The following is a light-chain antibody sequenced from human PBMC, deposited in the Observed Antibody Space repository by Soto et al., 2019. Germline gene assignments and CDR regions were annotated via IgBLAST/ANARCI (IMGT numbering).Light chain of an antibody. CDR1: SSDVGAYDD. CDR3: SSYRSSDTLGI. Sequence: QSALTQPASVSGSPGQSITISCTGTSSDVGAYDDVSWYQQHPGKAPKLMIYDVSHRPSGVSDRFSGSKSGNTASLTISGLQAEDEADYYCSSYRSSDTLGIFGGGTKLTVL. CDR2: DVS. J-gene: IGLJ2*01. V-gene: IGLV2-14*01.